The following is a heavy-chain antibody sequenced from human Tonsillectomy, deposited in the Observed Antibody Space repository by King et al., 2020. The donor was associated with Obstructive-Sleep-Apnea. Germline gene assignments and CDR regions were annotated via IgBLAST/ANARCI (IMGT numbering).Heavy chain of an antibody. CDR3: ARDFLGTHWYFDL. V-gene: IGHV3-13*01. CDR2: IVTAGDI. J-gene: IGHJ2*01. D-gene: IGHD3-3*01. Sequence: VQLVESGGGLVQPGGSLRLSCAASGFTFSNYDMHWVRQATGKGLEWVSGIVTAGDIYYAGSVKGRVTISSENAKNSLYLQMNSLRAGDTAVYYCARDFLGTHWYFDLWGRGTLVTVSS. CDR1: GFTFSNYD.